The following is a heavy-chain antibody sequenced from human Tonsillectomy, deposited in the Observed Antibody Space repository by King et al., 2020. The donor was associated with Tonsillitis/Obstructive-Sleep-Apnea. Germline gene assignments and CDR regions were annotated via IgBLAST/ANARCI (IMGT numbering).Heavy chain of an antibody. CDR3: AKDIGVSVAGAEYFQH. Sequence: QLVQSGGGVVQPGGSLRLSCAASGFTFDDYAMHWVRQAPGKGLEWVSLISGDGGSTYYADSVKGRFTISRDNSKNSLYLQMNSLRTEDTALYSCAKDIGVSVAGAEYFQHWGQGTLVTVSS. J-gene: IGHJ1*01. CDR2: ISGDGGST. V-gene: IGHV3-43*02. D-gene: IGHD6-19*01. CDR1: GFTFDDYA.